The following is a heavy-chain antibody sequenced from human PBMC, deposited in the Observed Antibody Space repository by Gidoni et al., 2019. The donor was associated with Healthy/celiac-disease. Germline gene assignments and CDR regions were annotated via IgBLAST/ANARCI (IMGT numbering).Heavy chain of an antibody. CDR1: GFTFSSYA. Sequence: EVQLLESGGGLVQPGGSLRLSCAASGFTFSSYAMSWVRQAPGKGLEGVSAISGSGGSKYYADSVKGRFTISRDNSKNTLYLQMNSLRAEDTAVYYCAKTSVPEVSLVFWSGYFDYWGQGTLVTVSS. CDR2: ISGSGGSK. D-gene: IGHD3-3*01. V-gene: IGHV3-23*01. J-gene: IGHJ4*02. CDR3: AKTSVPEVSLVFWSGYFDY.